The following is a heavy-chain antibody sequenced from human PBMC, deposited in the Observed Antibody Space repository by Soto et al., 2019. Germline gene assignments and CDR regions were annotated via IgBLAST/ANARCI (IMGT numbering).Heavy chain of an antibody. CDR1: GFTFSSYV. CDR3: ARDWYYYDSSGPTSYGMDV. V-gene: IGHV3-33*01. CDR2: IWYDGSNK. Sequence: GGSLRLSCAASGFTFSSYVMHWVRQAPGKGLEWVAVIWYDGSNKYYADSVKGRFTISRDNSKNTLYLQMNSLRAEDTAVYYCARDWYYYDSSGPTSYGMDVWGQGTTVTVSS. J-gene: IGHJ6*02. D-gene: IGHD3-22*01.